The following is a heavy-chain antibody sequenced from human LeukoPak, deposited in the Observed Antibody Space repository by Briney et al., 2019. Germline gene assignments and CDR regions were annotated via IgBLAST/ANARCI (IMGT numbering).Heavy chain of an antibody. D-gene: IGHD3-9*01. J-gene: IGHJ4*02. CDR1: GYTFTSYA. CDR2: INANSGVT. CDR3: ARGFLSATGPFDY. Sequence: ASVKVSCKASGYTFTSYAMHWVRQAPGQGLEWVGRINANSGVTSYAQKFRGRVTLARDTSINTAYMHLSRLRSDDTAVYFCARGFLSATGPFDYWGQGSLVTVSS. V-gene: IGHV1-2*06.